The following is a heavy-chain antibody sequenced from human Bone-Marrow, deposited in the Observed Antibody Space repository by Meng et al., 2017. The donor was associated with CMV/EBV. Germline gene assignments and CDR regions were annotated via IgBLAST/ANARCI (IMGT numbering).Heavy chain of an antibody. CDR1: GFTFSSYG. D-gene: IGHD3-3*01. Sequence: GESLKISCAASGFTFSSYGMHWVRQAPGKGLEWVAAIWYDGSNKYYADSVKGRFTISRDNSKNTLYLQMNSLRAEDTAVYYCAKEYYDFWSGKSDYYYGMDVWGQGTTVTVSS. CDR3: AKEYYDFWSGKSDYYYGMDV. J-gene: IGHJ6*02. V-gene: IGHV3-33*06. CDR2: IWYDGSNK.